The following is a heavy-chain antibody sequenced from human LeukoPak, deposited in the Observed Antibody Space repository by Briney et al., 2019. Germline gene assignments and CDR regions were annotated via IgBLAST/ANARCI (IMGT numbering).Heavy chain of an antibody. Sequence: PSKTLSLTCAVYGGSFSGFYWSWIRQPPGKGLEWIGEINQSGSTNYNPSLKSRVTISVDSSKNQFSLKLSSVTAADTAVYYCARDRQIVVRAHGTLDLWGQGTMVTVSS. CDR2: INQSGST. V-gene: IGHV4-34*01. J-gene: IGHJ3*01. CDR1: GGSFSGFY. CDR3: ARDRQIVVRAHGTLDL. D-gene: IGHD3-10*01.